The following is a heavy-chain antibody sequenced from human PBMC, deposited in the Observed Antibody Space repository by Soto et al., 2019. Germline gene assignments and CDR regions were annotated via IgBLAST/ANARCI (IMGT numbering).Heavy chain of an antibody. Sequence: ASVKVSCKASGYTFTSYYMHWVRQAPGQGLEWMGIINPSGGSTSYAQKFQGRVTMTRDTSTSTVYMELSSLSSEDTAVYYCARTIFGVAPMMDNWFDPWGQGTLVTAPQ. CDR3: ARTIFGVAPMMDNWFDP. J-gene: IGHJ5*02. CDR1: GYTFTSYY. CDR2: INPSGGST. V-gene: IGHV1-46*01. D-gene: IGHD3-3*01.